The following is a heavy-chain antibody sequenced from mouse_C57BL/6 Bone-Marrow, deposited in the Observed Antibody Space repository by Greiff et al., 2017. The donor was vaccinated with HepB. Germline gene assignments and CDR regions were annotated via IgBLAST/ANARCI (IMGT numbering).Heavy chain of an antibody. D-gene: IGHD4-1*01. Sequence: EVKLMESGAELVRPGASVKLSCTASGFNIKDDYMHWVKQRPEQGLEWIGWIDPENGDTEYASKFQGKATITADTSSNTAYLQLSSLTSEDTAVYYCTRGGTWFAYWGQGTLVTVSA. V-gene: IGHV14-4*01. CDR2: IDPENGDT. J-gene: IGHJ3*01. CDR3: TRGGTWFAY. CDR1: GFNIKDDY.